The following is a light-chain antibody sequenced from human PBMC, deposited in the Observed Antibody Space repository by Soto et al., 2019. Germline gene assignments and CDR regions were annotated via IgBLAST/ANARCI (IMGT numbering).Light chain of an antibody. Sequence: LTQSPGTLSLSPGDRATLSCRASQSVSSYLAWYQQKPGQAPRLLIYDVSNRATGIPARFSGSGSGTDFTLAISSLEPEDFAVYFCQRRSEWPLCTFGQGTKLEIK. CDR2: DVS. J-gene: IGKJ2*02. CDR3: QRRSEWPLCT. V-gene: IGKV3-11*01. CDR1: QSVSSY.